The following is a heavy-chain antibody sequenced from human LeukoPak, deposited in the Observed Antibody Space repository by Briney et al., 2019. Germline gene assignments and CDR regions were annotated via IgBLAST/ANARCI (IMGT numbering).Heavy chain of an antibody. J-gene: IGHJ4*02. Sequence: GGSLRLSCAASGFTFSSYSMNWVRQAPGKGLVWVSRINSDGSNTNYADSVKGRFTISRDNAKNTLYLQMNSLGADDTAVYYCASRDYWGQGTLVTVSS. CDR2: INSDGSNT. CDR1: GFTFSSYS. V-gene: IGHV3-74*01. D-gene: IGHD5-24*01. CDR3: ASRDY.